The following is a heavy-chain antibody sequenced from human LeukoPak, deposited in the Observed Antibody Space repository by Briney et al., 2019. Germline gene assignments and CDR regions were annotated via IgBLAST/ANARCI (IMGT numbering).Heavy chain of an antibody. V-gene: IGHV3-33*01. Sequence: GSLRLSCSASGFTFSSYGMHWVRQAPGKGLEWVAVIWYDGSNKYYADSVKGRFTISRDNSKNTLYLQMNSMRAEDTAVYYCAVRGADFDYWGQGTLVTVSS. CDR3: AVRGADFDY. J-gene: IGHJ4*02. D-gene: IGHD3-10*01. CDR2: IWYDGSNK. CDR1: GFTFSSYG.